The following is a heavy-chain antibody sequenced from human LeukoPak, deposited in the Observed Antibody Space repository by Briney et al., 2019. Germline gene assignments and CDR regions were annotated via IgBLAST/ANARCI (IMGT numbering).Heavy chain of an antibody. CDR2: ISYDGSNK. CDR3: AKYLAHSSGWLLDAFDI. CDR1: GFTFSGYG. V-gene: IGHV3-30*18. D-gene: IGHD6-19*01. J-gene: IGHJ3*02. Sequence: TGGSLRLSCAASGFTFSGYGMHWARQAPGKGLEWVAVISYDGSNKYYADSVKGRFIISRDNSKNTLYMQMNSLRAEDTAVYYCAKYLAHSSGWLLDAFDIWGQGTMVTVSS.